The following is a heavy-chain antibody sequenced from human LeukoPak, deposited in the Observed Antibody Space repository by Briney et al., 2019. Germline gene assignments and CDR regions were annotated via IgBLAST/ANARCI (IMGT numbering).Heavy chain of an antibody. CDR2: LSGTGRYI. V-gene: IGHV3-21*06. J-gene: IGHJ3*02. Sequence: PSETLSLTCTVAGGSFSSYTMNWVRQAPGKGLEWVSSLSGTGRYIYYADLMKGRFTISRDNAKNSLYLQMNSLRAEDTAVYYCARSLRDAFDIWGQGTMVTVSS. CDR3: ARSLRDAFDI. CDR1: GGSFSSYT.